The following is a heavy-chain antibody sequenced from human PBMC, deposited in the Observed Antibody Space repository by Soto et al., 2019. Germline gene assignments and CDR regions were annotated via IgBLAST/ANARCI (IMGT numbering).Heavy chain of an antibody. V-gene: IGHV4-31*03. Sequence: SETLSLTCTVSGGTISSGGYYWSWIRQHPGKGLEWIGYIYYSGSTYYNPSLKSRVTISVDTSKNQFSLKLSSVTAADTALYYCASGRDNHDSPTSGNYFGCLRKGTLITVPS. CDR1: GGTISSGGYY. CDR3: ASGRDNHDSPTSGNYFGC. J-gene: IGHJ4*02. D-gene: IGHD1-1*01. CDR2: IYYSGST.